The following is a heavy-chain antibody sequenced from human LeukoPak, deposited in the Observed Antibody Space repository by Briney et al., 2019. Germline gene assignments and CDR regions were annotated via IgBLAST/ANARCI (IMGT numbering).Heavy chain of an antibody. CDR1: GFTFSSYG. CDR2: INSDGSST. D-gene: IGHD6-13*01. J-gene: IGHJ4*02. Sequence: GGSLRLSCAASGFTFSSYGMHWVRQAPGKGLEWVSRINSDGSSTSYADSVKGRFTISRDNAKNTLYLQMNSLRAEDTAVYYCAREVAAAPFDYWGQGTLVTVSS. V-gene: IGHV3-74*01. CDR3: AREVAAAPFDY.